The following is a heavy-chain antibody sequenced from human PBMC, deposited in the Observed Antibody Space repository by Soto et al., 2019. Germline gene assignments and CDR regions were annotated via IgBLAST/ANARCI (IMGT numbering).Heavy chain of an antibody. CDR1: GYTFTSFD. D-gene: IGHD6-19*01. CDR2: MNPNSGNT. V-gene: IGHV1-8*01. J-gene: IGHJ3*02. CDR3: ARGLSGWYYAFDI. Sequence: GASVKVSCKASGYTFTSFDINWGRQGTGQGLEWMGWMNPNSGNTGYAQKFQGRVTMTRNTSISTAYMELSSLRSEDTAVYYCARGLSGWYYAFDIWGQGTMVTVSS.